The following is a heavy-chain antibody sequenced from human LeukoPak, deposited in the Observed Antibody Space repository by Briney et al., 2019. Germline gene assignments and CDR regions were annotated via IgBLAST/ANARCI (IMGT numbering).Heavy chain of an antibody. CDR1: GGSISSYY. CDR2: IYYSGST. Sequence: PSETLSLTCTVSGGSISSYYWSWIRQPPGKGLEWIGYIYYSGSTNYNPSLKSRVTISVDTSKNQFSLKLSSVTAADTAVYYCARDLSYSGANWFDPWGQGTLVTVSS. J-gene: IGHJ5*02. V-gene: IGHV4-59*01. D-gene: IGHD6-19*01. CDR3: ARDLSYSGANWFDP.